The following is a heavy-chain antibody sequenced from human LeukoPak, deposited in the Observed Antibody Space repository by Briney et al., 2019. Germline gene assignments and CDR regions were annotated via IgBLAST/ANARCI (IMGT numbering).Heavy chain of an antibody. J-gene: IGHJ5*02. CDR3: ARKGLREYNWFDP. V-gene: IGHV1-2*02. CDR1: GYTFTGYY. Sequence: ASVKVSCKASGYTFTGYYMHWVRQAPGQGLEWMGWINPNSGGTNYAQKFQGRVTMTRDTSISTAYMELSRLRSDDTAVYYCARKGLREYNWFDPWGQGTLVTVSS. CDR2: INPNSGGT.